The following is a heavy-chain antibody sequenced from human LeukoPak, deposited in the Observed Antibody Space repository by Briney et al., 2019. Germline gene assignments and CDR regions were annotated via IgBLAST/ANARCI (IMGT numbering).Heavy chain of an antibody. Sequence: GGSLRLSCAASGFTFSSYGMHWVRQAPGKGLEWVAFIRYDGSNKYYADSVKGRFTISRDNSKNTLYLQMNSLRAEDTAVYYCAKDYQYYYDSSVLGYWGQGTLVTVSS. V-gene: IGHV3-30*02. CDR1: GFTFSSYG. D-gene: IGHD3-22*01. CDR3: AKDYQYYYDSSVLGY. CDR2: IRYDGSNK. J-gene: IGHJ4*02.